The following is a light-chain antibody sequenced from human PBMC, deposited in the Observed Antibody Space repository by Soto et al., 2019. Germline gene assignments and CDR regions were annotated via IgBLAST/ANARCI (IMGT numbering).Light chain of an antibody. J-gene: IGKJ5*01. V-gene: IGKV3-15*01. CDR1: QSVSSN. CDR2: VAS. Sequence: EIVMTQSPATLSVSPGERATVSCRSSQSVSSNLAWYQKKPGQAPRLLIYVASTRATGIPARFSGSGSGTDFTLTISRLEPEDFAVYYCHQYGSSPQITFGQGTRLEIK. CDR3: HQYGSSPQIT.